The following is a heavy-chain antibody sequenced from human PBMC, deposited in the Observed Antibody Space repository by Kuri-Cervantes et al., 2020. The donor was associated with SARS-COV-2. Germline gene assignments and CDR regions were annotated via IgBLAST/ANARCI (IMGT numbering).Heavy chain of an antibody. CDR3: AKDMDYGEWMTANNYYGMDV. V-gene: IGHV3-30*18. CDR1: GFTFSSYG. CDR2: ISYDGSNK. D-gene: IGHD4-17*01. Sequence: GESLKISCAASGFTFSSYGMHWVRQAPGKGLEWVAVISYDGSNKYYADSVKGRFTISRDNSKNTLYLQMNSLRAEDTAVYYCAKDMDYGEWMTANNYYGMDVWGQGTTVTVSS. J-gene: IGHJ6*02.